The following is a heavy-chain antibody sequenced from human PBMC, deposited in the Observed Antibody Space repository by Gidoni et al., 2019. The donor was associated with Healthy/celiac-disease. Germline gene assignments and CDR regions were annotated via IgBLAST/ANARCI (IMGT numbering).Heavy chain of an antibody. CDR1: GFTFSDYY. D-gene: IGHD3-3*01. CDR2: ISSSSSYT. CDR3: ARALNDFWRGYPIHMDV. J-gene: IGHJ6*02. Sequence: QVQLVVPGGCLVQPGGSLRLSCAAPGFTFSDYYMGWIRQAPGMGLEWVAYISSSSSYTNYADSVKGRFTISRDNAKNSLYLQMNSLRAEDTAVYDCARALNDFWRGYPIHMDVWGQGTTVTVSS. V-gene: IGHV3-11*06.